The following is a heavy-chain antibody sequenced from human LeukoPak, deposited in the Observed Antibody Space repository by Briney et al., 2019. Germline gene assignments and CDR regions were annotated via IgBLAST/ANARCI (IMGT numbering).Heavy chain of an antibody. CDR2: IYYSGST. D-gene: IGHD2-15*01. CDR3: ARRHGYCSGGSCYSTYYFDY. CDR1: GGSISSSSYY. V-gene: IGHV4-39*07. Sequence: PSETLSLTCTVSGGSISSSSYYWGWIRQPPGKGLEWIGSIYYSGSTYYNPSLKSRVTISVDTSKNQFSLKLSSVTAADTAVYYCARRHGYCSGGSCYSTYYFDYWGQGTLVTVSS. J-gene: IGHJ4*02.